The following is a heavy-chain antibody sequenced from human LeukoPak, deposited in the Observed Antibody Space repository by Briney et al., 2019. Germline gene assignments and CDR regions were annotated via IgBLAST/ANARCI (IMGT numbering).Heavy chain of an antibody. CDR3: ERRGMPAAGRFDP. Sequence: VSVKVSCKASGYTFTGYYMHWVRQAPGQGLEWMGLINPNSGGTNYAQKFQGRVTMTRDTSISRAYIELSRLRSDDTAVYYCERRGMPAAGRFDPWGQGTLVTVSS. CDR1: GYTFTGYY. D-gene: IGHD6-13*01. J-gene: IGHJ5*02. CDR2: INPNSGGT. V-gene: IGHV1-2*02.